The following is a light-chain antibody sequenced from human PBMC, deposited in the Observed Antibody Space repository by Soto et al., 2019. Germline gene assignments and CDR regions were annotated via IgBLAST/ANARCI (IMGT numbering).Light chain of an antibody. V-gene: IGKV3-20*01. Sequence: ENVLTQSPGTLSLSPGERATLSCRASQSISNNYLAWYQRKPGQAPRLLMYGASSRATGLPDRFSGSGSGTDFTLTISRLEPEDFAVYYCQQYSGSYTFGQGTKLEIK. CDR2: GAS. CDR3: QQYSGSYT. J-gene: IGKJ2*01. CDR1: QSISNNY.